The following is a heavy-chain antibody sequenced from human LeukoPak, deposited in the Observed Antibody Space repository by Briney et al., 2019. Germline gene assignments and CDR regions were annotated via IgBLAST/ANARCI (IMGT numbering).Heavy chain of an antibody. CDR1: GGSISSSSYY. CDR2: IYYSGST. Sequence: SETLSLTCTVSGGSISSSSYYWGWIRQPPGKGLEWIGSIYYSGSTYYNPSLKSRVTISVDTSKNQFSLKLSSVTAADTAVYYCARSGGNDYGDYGAFDIWGQGTMVTVSS. CDR3: ARSGGNDYGDYGAFDI. J-gene: IGHJ3*02. V-gene: IGHV4-39*07. D-gene: IGHD4-17*01.